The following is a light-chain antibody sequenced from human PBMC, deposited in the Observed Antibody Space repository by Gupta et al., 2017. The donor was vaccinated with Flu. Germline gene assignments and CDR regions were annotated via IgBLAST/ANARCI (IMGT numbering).Light chain of an antibody. CDR3: CSFAGSYTLV. CDR1: SSDIGAYDY. Sequence: QSALPQPRPVSGSPGQSVTISCTGSSSDIGAYDYVSWFQQHPGKAPKLIIYDVTKRSSGVPARFSGSNSANTASLTISALQAEDEDDYHCCSFAGSYTLVFGGGTKLTVL. J-gene: IGLJ2*01. CDR2: DVT. V-gene: IGLV2-11*01.